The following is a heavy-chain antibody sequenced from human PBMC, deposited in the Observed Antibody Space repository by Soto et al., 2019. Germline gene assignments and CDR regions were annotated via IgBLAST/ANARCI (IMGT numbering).Heavy chain of an antibody. CDR1: GFTFSSHW. CDR2: IKGDGSLI. Sequence: EAQLVESGGGLVQPGGSLRLSCAASGFTFSSHWLSWVRQAPGKGLEWVANIKGDGSLIHYVDSVKGRFTISSDNAKNSVFLQINSRRAEDTAVYYCVREWVLGGQGTTVTVSS. D-gene: IGHD1-26*01. CDR3: VREWVL. V-gene: IGHV3-7*01. J-gene: IGHJ6*01.